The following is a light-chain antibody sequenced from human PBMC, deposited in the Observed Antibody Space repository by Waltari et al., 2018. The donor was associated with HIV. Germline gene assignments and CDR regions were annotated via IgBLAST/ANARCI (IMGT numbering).Light chain of an antibody. J-gene: IGKJ4*01. V-gene: IGKV4-1*01. Sequence: DIVMTQSPASLAVSLGERATIPCKSSQTILYNSNNKSYLAWYQQRPGQPPKLLIYWASTRESGVPDRFSGSGSGTDFTLTISSLQAEDVAVYYCQQYYSTPLTFGGGTKVEIK. CDR3: QQYYSTPLT. CDR2: WAS. CDR1: QTILYNSNNKSY.